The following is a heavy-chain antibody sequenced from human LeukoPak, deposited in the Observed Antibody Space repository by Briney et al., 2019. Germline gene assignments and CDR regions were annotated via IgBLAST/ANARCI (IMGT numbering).Heavy chain of an antibody. CDR1: GGTFSSYA. D-gene: IGHD1-26*01. Sequence: GASVKVSCKASGGTFSSYAISWVRQAPGQGLEWMGWISAYNGNTNYALKLQGRVTMTTDTSTSTAYMELRSLRSDDTAVYYCARVRWELSPIDYWGREPWSPSPQ. CDR3: ARVRWELSPIDY. J-gene: IGHJ4*02. CDR2: ISAYNGNT. V-gene: IGHV1-18*01.